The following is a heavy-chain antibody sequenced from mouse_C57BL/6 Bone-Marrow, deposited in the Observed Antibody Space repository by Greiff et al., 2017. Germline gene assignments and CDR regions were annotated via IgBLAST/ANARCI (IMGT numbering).Heavy chain of an antibody. CDR1: GYTFTSYT. Sequence: QVQLQQSGAELARPGASVMMSCKASGYTFTSYTMHWVKQRPGQGLEWIGYINPRSGYTNSNQKFKDKATSTANKSSSTAYMQLSSLTSEDAAVYYCARWAVLVRNWYFDVWGTGTTVTVSS. D-gene: IGHD2-10*02. CDR3: ARWAVLVRNWYFDV. V-gene: IGHV1-4*01. J-gene: IGHJ1*03. CDR2: INPRSGYT.